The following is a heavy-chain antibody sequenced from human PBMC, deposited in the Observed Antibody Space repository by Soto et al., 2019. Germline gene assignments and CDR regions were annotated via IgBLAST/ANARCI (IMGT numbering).Heavy chain of an antibody. Sequence: QVQLQQWGAGLLKPSETLSLTCAVYGGSFSGYYWSWIRQPPGKGLEWIGEINHSGSTNYNPSLKSRVTISVDTSKNQFSLKLSSVTAADTAVYYCARLALRFHGAFDIWGQGTMVTFSS. CDR3: ARLALRFHGAFDI. CDR2: INHSGST. D-gene: IGHD3-3*01. V-gene: IGHV4-34*01. CDR1: GGSFSGYY. J-gene: IGHJ3*02.